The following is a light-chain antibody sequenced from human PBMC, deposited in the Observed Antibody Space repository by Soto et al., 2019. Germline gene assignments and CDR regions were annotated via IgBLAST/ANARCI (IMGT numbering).Light chain of an antibody. CDR1: QSVNSN. J-gene: IGKJ1*01. V-gene: IGKV3-15*01. Sequence: EIVMTQSPATLSVSPGERATLSCRASQSVNSNLAWYQQKPGQAPRLLIYGASTRATGVPARFSSSGSGTEFTLTVSSLQSEDFAVYFCHQYNNWPTFGQGTKVEIK. CDR3: HQYNNWPT. CDR2: GAS.